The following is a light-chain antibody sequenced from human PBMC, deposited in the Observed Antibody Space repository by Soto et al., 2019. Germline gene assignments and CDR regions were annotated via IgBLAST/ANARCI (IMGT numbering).Light chain of an antibody. CDR1: QSVSSN. CDR3: QQYNNWPPWT. V-gene: IGKV3-15*01. Sequence: EIVMTQSPATLSVSPGERATLSRRASQSVSSNLAWYQQKPGQAPTLLIYGASTRATGIPARFSGSGSGTEFTLTISSLQSEDFAVYYCQQYNNWPPWTFGQGTKVEIK. CDR2: GAS. J-gene: IGKJ1*01.